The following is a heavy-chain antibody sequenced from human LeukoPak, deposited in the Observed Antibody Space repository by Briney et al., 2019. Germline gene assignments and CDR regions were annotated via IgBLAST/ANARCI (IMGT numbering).Heavy chain of an antibody. V-gene: IGHV4-59*01. CDR1: GGCISSYY. Sequence: SETLSLTCTVSGGCISSYYWSWIRQPPGKGLEWIGYIHYSGSTNYNPSLKSRVTISPDTSKNQLFLKLNSVTAADTAVYYCARDPSASSVYYFDYWGQGTLVTVSS. J-gene: IGHJ4*01. CDR2: IHYSGST. D-gene: IGHD6-25*01. CDR3: ARDPSASSVYYFDY.